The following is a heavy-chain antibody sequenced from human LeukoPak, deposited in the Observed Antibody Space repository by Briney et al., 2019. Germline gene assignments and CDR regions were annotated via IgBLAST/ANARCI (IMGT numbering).Heavy chain of an antibody. CDR2: INHSGST. CDR3: ATERGYSYGPFDY. Sequence: PSETLSLTCAVYGGSFSGYYWGWIRQPPGKGLEWIGEINHSGSTNYNPSLKSRVTISVDTSKNQFSLKLSSVTAADTAVYYCATERGYSYGPFDYWGQGTLVTVSS. J-gene: IGHJ4*02. V-gene: IGHV4-34*01. CDR1: GGSFSGYY. D-gene: IGHD5-18*01.